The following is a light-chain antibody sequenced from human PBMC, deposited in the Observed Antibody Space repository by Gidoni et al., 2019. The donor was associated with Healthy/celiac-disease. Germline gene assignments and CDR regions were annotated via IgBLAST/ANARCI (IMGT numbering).Light chain of an antibody. J-gene: IGKJ2*01. Sequence: DIQMNQSTSSLSASVGDRVTITCQASQDISNYLNWYQQKPGKAPKLLIYDASNLETGVPSRFSGSGSGTDFTFTISSLQPEDIATYYCQQYDNLPSMYPFGQGTKLEIK. CDR1: QDISNY. CDR2: DAS. V-gene: IGKV1-33*01. CDR3: QQYDNLPSMYP.